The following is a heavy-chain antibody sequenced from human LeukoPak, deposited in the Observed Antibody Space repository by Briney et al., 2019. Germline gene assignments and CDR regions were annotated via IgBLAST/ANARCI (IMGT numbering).Heavy chain of an antibody. CDR2: IYYSGST. D-gene: IGHD5-12*01. CDR3: ARAESGYDTIDY. V-gene: IGHV4-59*08. J-gene: IGHJ4*02. Sequence: SETLSLTCTVSGGSISSYYWSWIRQPPGKGLEWIGYIYYSGSTNYNPSLKSRVTISVDTSKNQFSLKLSSVTAADTAVYYCARAESGYDTIDYWGKGTLVTVSS. CDR1: GGSISSYY.